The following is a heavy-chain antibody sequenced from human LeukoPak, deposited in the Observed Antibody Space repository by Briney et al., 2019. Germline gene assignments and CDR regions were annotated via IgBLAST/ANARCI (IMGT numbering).Heavy chain of an antibody. CDR1: GYTFTSYD. CDR3: ARGPGGWGFFDY. Sequence: ASLKVSCKASGYTFTSYDINWVRQATGQGLEWMGWMNPNSGNTGYAQKFQGRVTMTRNTSISTAYMELSSLRSEDTAVYYCARGPGGWGFFDYWGQGTLVTVSS. CDR2: MNPNSGNT. D-gene: IGHD6-19*01. V-gene: IGHV1-8*01. J-gene: IGHJ4*02.